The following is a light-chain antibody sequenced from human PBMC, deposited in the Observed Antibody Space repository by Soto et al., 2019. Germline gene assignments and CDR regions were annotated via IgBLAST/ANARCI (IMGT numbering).Light chain of an antibody. CDR3: ATWDDSLNARGV. J-gene: IGLJ3*02. V-gene: IGLV1-44*01. CDR1: RSNIGNNA. CDR2: NNN. Sequence: QSVLTQPPSASGTPGQRVTISCSGSRSNIGNNAVSWYQQFPGTAPKLLIYNNNQRPSGVPDRFSGSKSGTPASLAISGLQSEDEADYYCATWDDSLNARGVFGGGIKLTVL.